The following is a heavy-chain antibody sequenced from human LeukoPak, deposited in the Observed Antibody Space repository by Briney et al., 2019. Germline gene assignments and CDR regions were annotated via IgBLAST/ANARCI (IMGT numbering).Heavy chain of an antibody. CDR3: ARGPYSYDSSGAFDI. V-gene: IGHV4-61*02. CDR1: GDSISSGDYY. Sequence: SETLSLTCTVSGDSISSGDYYWSWIRQPAGKGLEWVGRISSSGSTNYNPSLKSRATISVDTSKNQFSLKLSSVTAADTAVYFCARGPYSYDSSGAFDIWGQGTMVTVSS. D-gene: IGHD3-22*01. J-gene: IGHJ3*02. CDR2: ISSSGST.